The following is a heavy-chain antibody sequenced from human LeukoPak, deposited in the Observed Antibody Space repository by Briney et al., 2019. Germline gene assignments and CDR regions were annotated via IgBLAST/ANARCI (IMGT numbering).Heavy chain of an antibody. J-gene: IGHJ3*02. D-gene: IGHD5-12*01. CDR3: ARDRSGYPIGVDAFDI. Sequence: GASVKVSCKASGYTFTGYYMHWVRQAPGQGLEWMGWINPNSGGTNYAQKFQGRVTMTRDTSISTAYMELSRLRSDDTAVYYCARDRSGYPIGVDAFDIWGQGTMVTVSS. CDR2: INPNSGGT. V-gene: IGHV1-2*02. CDR1: GYTFTGYY.